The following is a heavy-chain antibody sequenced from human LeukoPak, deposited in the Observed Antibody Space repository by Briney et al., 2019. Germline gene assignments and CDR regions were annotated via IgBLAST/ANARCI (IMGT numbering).Heavy chain of an antibody. J-gene: IGHJ4*02. CDR2: IYYSGST. D-gene: IGHD6-13*01. Sequence: PSETLSLTCTVSGGSISSSSYYWGWIRQPPGKGLEWIGSIYYSGSTYYNPSLKSRVTISVDTSKNQFSLKLSSVTAADTAVYYCARDPVGYGVDYFDYWGQGTLVTVSS. V-gene: IGHV4-39*07. CDR1: GGSISSSSYY. CDR3: ARDPVGYGVDYFDY.